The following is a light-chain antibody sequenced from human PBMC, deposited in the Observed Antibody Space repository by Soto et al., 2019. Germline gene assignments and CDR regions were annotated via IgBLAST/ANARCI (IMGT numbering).Light chain of an antibody. Sequence: EIVMTQSPATLSLSPGERATLSCRASQRINNYLAWYQQKPVQAPKLLIHDASNRATSIPARFSVSGSGTDFTLTISSLEPEDCAVYYCYQRSVWVTFCGGTNVEIK. CDR1: QRINNY. CDR3: YQRSVWVT. CDR2: DAS. J-gene: IGKJ4*01. V-gene: IGKV3-11*01.